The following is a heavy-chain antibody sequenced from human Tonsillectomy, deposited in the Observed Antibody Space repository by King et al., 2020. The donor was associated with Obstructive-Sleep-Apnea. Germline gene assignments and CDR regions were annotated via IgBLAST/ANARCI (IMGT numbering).Heavy chain of an antibody. CDR3: ARNAAGWFAESLFHGGAFDI. Sequence: VTLKESGPALVKPPQTLTLTCTFSGFSLTTSGMCVNWIRQPPGKALEWLARIDWDDDKYYNASLKTRVTISKDTSKNQVVLTMTNMDPVDTATYYCARNAAGWFAESLFHGGAFDIWGQGAMVTVSS. D-gene: IGHD3-10*01. V-gene: IGHV2-70*11. CDR1: GFSLTTSGMC. J-gene: IGHJ3*02. CDR2: IDWDDDK.